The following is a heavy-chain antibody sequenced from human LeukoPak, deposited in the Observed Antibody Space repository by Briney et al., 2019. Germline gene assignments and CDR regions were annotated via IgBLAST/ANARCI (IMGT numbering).Heavy chain of an antibody. V-gene: IGHV4-59*01. J-gene: IGHJ4*02. CDR3: ARAAQKVQYYFDY. CDR2: IYYSGST. CDR1: GGSISSYY. Sequence: PSETLSLTCTVSGGSISSYYWSWIRQPPGKGLEWIGYIYYSGSTNYNPSLKSRVTISVDTSKDQFSLKLSSVTAADTAVYYCARAAQKVQYYFDYWGQGTLVTVSS.